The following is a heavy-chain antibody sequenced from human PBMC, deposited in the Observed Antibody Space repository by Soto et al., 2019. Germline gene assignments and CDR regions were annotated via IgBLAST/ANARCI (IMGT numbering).Heavy chain of an antibody. Sequence: SETLSLTCTVSGCSISISSYYWCWILQPPGKGLEWIGSIYYSGSTYYNPSLKSRVTIFVDTSKNQFSLKLSSVTAADTAVYYCARHLSEYGDYGYGGQGTLDTVSS. J-gene: IGHJ4*02. CDR3: ARHLSEYGDYGY. D-gene: IGHD4-17*01. CDR2: IYYSGST. CDR1: GCSISISSYY. V-gene: IGHV4-39*01.